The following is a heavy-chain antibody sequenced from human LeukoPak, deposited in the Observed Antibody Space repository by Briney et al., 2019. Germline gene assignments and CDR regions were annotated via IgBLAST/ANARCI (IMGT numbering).Heavy chain of an antibody. Sequence: QPGGSLRLSCAASGFTFNTYAMSWVRQAPGKGLEWVSAISGSGGSTYYADSVKGRFTISRDISKNTLSPHMNSLRADDTAVYYCAKDSSNWPTYYFDFWGQGTLVTVSS. D-gene: IGHD6-13*01. CDR2: ISGSGGST. CDR1: GFTFNTYA. V-gene: IGHV3-23*01. J-gene: IGHJ4*02. CDR3: AKDSSNWPTYYFDF.